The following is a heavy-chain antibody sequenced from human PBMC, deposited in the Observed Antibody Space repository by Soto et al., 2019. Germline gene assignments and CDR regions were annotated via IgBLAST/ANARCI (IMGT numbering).Heavy chain of an antibody. Sequence: QVKLVESGGGVVQPGRSLRLSCAASGCIFSSYGMHWVRQAPGKGLEWVAVIWYDGSNKYYADSVKGRFTISRDNSKNTLYLQLNSLRAEDTAVYYCARGIRWDYWGQGTLVTVSS. CDR3: ARGIRWDY. CDR1: GCIFSSYG. J-gene: IGHJ4*02. CDR2: IWYDGSNK. V-gene: IGHV3-33*01.